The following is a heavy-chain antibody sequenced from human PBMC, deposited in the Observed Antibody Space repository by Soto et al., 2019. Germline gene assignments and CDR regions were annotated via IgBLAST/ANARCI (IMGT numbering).Heavy chain of an antibody. D-gene: IGHD3-16*02. CDR3: ARDRSQAFDY. CDR1: GFIFSDYY. J-gene: IGHJ4*02. Sequence: QVQLVESGGGLVKPGGSLRLSCAASGFIFSDYYMSWIRQGPGKGLELVSYITSSGSRIYYADSVKGRFTLSRDNAKNSLYLQMNSLRAEDTAVYYCARDRSQAFDYWGQGALVTVSS. V-gene: IGHV3-11*01. CDR2: ITSSGSRI.